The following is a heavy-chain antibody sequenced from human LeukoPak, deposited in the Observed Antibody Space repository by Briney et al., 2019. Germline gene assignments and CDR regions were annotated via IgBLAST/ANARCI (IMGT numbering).Heavy chain of an antibody. Sequence: GASVKVSCKASGYTFTSYGISWVRQAPGQGLEWMGWISAYNGNTNYALKLQGRVTMTTDTSTSTAYMELRSLRSDDTAVYYCARDEELVGATARGMDVWGQGTTVTVSS. CDR1: GYTFTSYG. V-gene: IGHV1-18*01. CDR3: ARDEELVGATARGMDV. J-gene: IGHJ6*02. CDR2: ISAYNGNT. D-gene: IGHD6-13*01.